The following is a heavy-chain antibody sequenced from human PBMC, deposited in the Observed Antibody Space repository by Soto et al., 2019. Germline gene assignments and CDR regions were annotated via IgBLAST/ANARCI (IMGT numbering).Heavy chain of an antibody. V-gene: IGHV3-33*08. CDR1: GFTFSSYW. CDR3: ARDGSRYYYDSSGSFDY. Sequence: GGSLRLSCAASGFTFSSYWMSWVRQAPGKGLEWVAVIWYDGSNKYYADSVKGRFTISRDNSKNTLYLQMNSLRAEDTAVYYCARDGSRYYYDSSGSFDYWGQGTLVTVSS. CDR2: IWYDGSNK. D-gene: IGHD3-22*01. J-gene: IGHJ4*02.